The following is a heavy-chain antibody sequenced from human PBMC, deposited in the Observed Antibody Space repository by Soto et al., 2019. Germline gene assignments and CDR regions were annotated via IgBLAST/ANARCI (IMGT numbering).Heavy chain of an antibody. V-gene: IGHV4-30-4*08. D-gene: IGHD2-21*02. Sequence: NPSETLSLTCTVSGGSISGDYYHWTWIRQSPGKGLEWIGYVFHSGSVLYNPSLKSRLNISVDTSKNQFSLRLSSVTAADTAVYFCAREDDGGDRDYYGLDVWGQGTTVTVSS. CDR3: AREDDGGDRDYYGLDV. J-gene: IGHJ6*02. CDR1: GGSISGDYYH. CDR2: VFHSGSV.